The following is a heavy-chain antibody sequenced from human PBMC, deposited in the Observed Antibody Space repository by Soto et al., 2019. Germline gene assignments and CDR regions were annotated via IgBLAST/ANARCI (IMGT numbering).Heavy chain of an antibody. CDR2: ISYDGSNK. Sequence: QPGGSLRLSCAASGFTFSSYGMHWVRQAPGKGLEWVAVISYDGSNKYYADSVKGRFTISRDNSKNTPYLQMNSLRAEDTAVYYCAKDVVVGATTGLGDYYYYYGMDVWGQGTTVTVSS. D-gene: IGHD1-26*01. CDR1: GFTFSSYG. CDR3: AKDVVVGATTGLGDYYYYYGMDV. J-gene: IGHJ6*02. V-gene: IGHV3-30*18.